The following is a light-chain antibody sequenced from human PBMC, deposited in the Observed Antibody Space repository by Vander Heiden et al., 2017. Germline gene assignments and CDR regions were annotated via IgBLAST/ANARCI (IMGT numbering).Light chain of an antibody. CDR1: SSDVGSYNL. J-gene: IGLJ3*02. Sequence: QSALTQPASVSGSPGQSITISCTGTSSDVGSYNLVSWYQQHPGKAPKLMIYEGSKRPSGVSNRFSGSKSGNTASLTISGLQAEDEADYYCCSYEGSSWVFGGGTKLTVL. CDR2: EGS. CDR3: CSYEGSSWV. V-gene: IGLV2-23*01.